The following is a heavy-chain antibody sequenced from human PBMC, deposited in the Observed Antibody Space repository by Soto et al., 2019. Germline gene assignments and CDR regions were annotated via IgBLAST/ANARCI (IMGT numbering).Heavy chain of an antibody. J-gene: IGHJ5*01. CDR3: AKLTYPSDSTGYYYERVSGWIDS. CDR2: ISASGGTA. V-gene: IGHV3-23*01. D-gene: IGHD3-22*01. CDR1: GLMFSSYA. Sequence: GGSLRLSCAASGLMFSSYAMSWVRQAPGKGLEWVSSISASGGTANLADSVEGRCTISRDNSKSTLYLQMNSLRAEDTAVYYCAKLTYPSDSTGYYYERVSGWIDSWGQGTLVTSPQ.